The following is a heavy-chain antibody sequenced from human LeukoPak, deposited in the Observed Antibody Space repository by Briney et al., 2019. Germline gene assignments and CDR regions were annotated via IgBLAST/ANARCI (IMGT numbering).Heavy chain of an antibody. CDR1: GDSIDSYY. J-gene: IGHJ4*02. D-gene: IGHD5-12*01. Sequence: SETLSLTCTVSGDSIDSYYWSWIRQPPGKGLEWIGYIYYRGTTSYNPFLKSRVTISVDTSKNQFSLKLNSVTAADTAVYYCARLPRYGGYDHFDYWGQGILIIVSS. V-gene: IGHV4-59*12. CDR2: IYYRGTT. CDR3: ARLPRYGGYDHFDY.